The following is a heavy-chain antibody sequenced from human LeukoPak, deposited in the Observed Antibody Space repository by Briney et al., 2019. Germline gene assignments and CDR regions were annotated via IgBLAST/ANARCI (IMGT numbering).Heavy chain of an antibody. Sequence: ASVTVSCKVSGYTLTQLSMHWVRQAPGKGREWMGGFDPEDGETIYAQKLQGRVTMTENTSTDQAYMELTSLRSEDTAVYYCATDGAGPTGYYSQVLTGWGQGTLVTVSS. D-gene: IGHD3-9*01. CDR2: FDPEDGET. V-gene: IGHV1-24*01. CDR1: GYTLTQLS. J-gene: IGHJ4*02. CDR3: ATDGAGPTGYYSQVLTG.